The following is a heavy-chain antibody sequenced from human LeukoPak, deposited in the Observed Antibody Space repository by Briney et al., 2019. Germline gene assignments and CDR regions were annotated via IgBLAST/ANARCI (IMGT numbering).Heavy chain of an antibody. Sequence: SETLSLTCAVYGGSFSGYYWSWIRQPPGKGLEWIGEINHSGSTNYNPSLKSRVTISVDTSKNQLSLKLSSVTAADTAVYYCARFSRTAPFDYWGQGTLVTVSS. CDR3: ARFSRTAPFDY. CDR2: INHSGST. D-gene: IGHD2-21*02. J-gene: IGHJ4*02. V-gene: IGHV4-34*01. CDR1: GGSFSGYY.